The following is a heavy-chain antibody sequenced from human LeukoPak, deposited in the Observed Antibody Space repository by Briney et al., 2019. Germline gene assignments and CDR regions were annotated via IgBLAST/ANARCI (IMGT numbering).Heavy chain of an antibody. CDR1: GGTFSSYA. D-gene: IGHD4-17*01. V-gene: IGHV1-69*05. Sequence: ASVKVSCKASGGTFSSYAISWVRQAPGQGLEWMGGIIPIFGTANYAQKFQGRVTITTDESTSTAYMELSSLRSEDTAVYYCASRSETNYGDYVEFGPWGQGTLVTVSS. CDR3: ASRSETNYGDYVEFGP. J-gene: IGHJ5*02. CDR2: IIPIFGTA.